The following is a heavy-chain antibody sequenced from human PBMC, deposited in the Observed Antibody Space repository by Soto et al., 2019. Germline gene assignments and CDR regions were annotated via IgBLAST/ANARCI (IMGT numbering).Heavy chain of an antibody. J-gene: IGHJ6*02. CDR1: GGTFSSYA. CDR3: THRYYDSPRGYYYGMDV. V-gene: IGHV1-69*12. Sequence: QVQLVQSGAEVKKPGSSVKVSCKASGGTFSSYAISWVRQAPGQGLEWMGGIIPIFGTANYAQKFQGRVTISADESTSTAYMELSSLRSEDTAVYYCTHRYYDSPRGYYYGMDVWGPGTTVTVSS. D-gene: IGHD3-22*01. CDR2: IIPIFGTA.